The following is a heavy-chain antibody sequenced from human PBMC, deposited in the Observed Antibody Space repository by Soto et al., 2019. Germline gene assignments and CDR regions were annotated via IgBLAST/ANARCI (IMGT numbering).Heavy chain of an antibody. J-gene: IGHJ1*01. V-gene: IGHV5-10-1*01. D-gene: IGHD2-15*01. CDR2: IDPSDSYT. CDR3: ARGGSARYWRSLLAF. Sequence: SRMRQKHGKGLEWMGRIDPSDSYTNYSPSFQGNVTISADKSISTAYLQWSSLKASDTAMYYCARGGSARYWRSLLAFRGQGTLVTVSP.